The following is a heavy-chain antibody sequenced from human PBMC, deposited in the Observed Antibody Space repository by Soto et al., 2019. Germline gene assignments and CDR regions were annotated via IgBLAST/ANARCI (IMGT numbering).Heavy chain of an antibody. J-gene: IGHJ4*02. CDR1: GFAFTNYG. Sequence: QVQVVESGGGVVQPGTSLRLSCAASGFAFTNYGIHWVRQAPGKGLEWVAHISNDGSKKFYGESVKGRFTIFRDNSENTVYLQMTSLRPDDTAVFYCARDVAMPTGLGLGYWGQGTLVTVSS. CDR3: ARDVAMPTGLGLGY. D-gene: IGHD6-19*01. CDR2: ISNDGSKK. V-gene: IGHV3-30*03.